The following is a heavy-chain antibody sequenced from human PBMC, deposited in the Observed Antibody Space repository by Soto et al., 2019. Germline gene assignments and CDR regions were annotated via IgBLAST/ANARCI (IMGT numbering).Heavy chain of an antibody. V-gene: IGHV1-8*01. Sequence: QVQLVQSGAEVKKPGASVKVSCKTSGYTFTNHDINWVRQATGQVLEWMGWMSPNSGNTGFAQKFQGRVTLTVNTAIRTAYMELSSLTSEDTAVSYCARGDDFWSGRLDSWGQGTLVTASS. D-gene: IGHD3-3*01. J-gene: IGHJ4*02. CDR1: GYTFTNHD. CDR2: MSPNSGNT. CDR3: ARGDDFWSGRLDS.